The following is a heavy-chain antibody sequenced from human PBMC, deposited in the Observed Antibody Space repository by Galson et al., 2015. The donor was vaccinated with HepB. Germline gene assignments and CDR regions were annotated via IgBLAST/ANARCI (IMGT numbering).Heavy chain of an antibody. CDR3: ASGVAGLNFDY. Sequence: SVKVSCKASGYTFNNYNIPWVRQAPGLGLEWMWWISGNNGQTNFPTTYQGRLTMTTHTSTATAYLELRSLRSDDTSLYYCASGVAGLNFDYWGQGTLVTVSS. J-gene: IGHJ4*02. V-gene: IGHV1-18*04. CDR1: GYTFNNYN. D-gene: IGHD6-19*01. CDR2: ISGNNGQT.